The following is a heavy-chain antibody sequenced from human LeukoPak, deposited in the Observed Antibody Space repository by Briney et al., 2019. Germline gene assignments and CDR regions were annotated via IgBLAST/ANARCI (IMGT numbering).Heavy chain of an antibody. J-gene: IGHJ4*02. Sequence: LETLSLTCTVSGGSISSYYWSWIRQPPGKGLEWIGYIYYSGSTNYNPSLKSRVTISVDTSKNQFSLKLSSVTAADTAVYYCARGGPHSGYGSDYWGLGTLVTVSS. CDR2: IYYSGST. D-gene: IGHD5-12*01. CDR3: ARGGPHSGYGSDY. V-gene: IGHV4-59*12. CDR1: GGSISSYY.